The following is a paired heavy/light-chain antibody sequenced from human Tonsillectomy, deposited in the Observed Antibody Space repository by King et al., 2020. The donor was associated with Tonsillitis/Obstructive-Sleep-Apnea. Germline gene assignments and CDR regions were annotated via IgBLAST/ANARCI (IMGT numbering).Light chain of an antibody. CDR1: SRDVERYAL. CDR3: CSYAGRSTLQWV. CDR2: EVS. J-gene: IGLJ3*02. V-gene: IGLV2-23*02. Sequence: QSALTQPASVSGSPGQSITISCTGSSRDVERYALVSWYQQHPGKAPKVMIYEVSKRPSGVSNRFSGSKYGNTASLTISGLQAEDEAYYYCCSYAGRSTLQWVFGGGTNLTVL.
Heavy chain of an antibody. V-gene: IGHV1-46*01. D-gene: IGHD3-10*01. CDR3: ARDWTFYSGSGRNYYYGMDV. Sequence: QVQLMQSGAEVKKPGASVMLSCKASGYSFLSRHMHWVRQAPGQGLEWMGIINPSDGSTSFAQTFQGRVTMTGDTSTSTVYMELSSLKSDDTAVYYCARDWTFYSGSGRNYYYGMDVWGQGTTVTVSS. J-gene: IGHJ6*02. CDR2: INPSDGST. CDR1: GYSFLSRH.